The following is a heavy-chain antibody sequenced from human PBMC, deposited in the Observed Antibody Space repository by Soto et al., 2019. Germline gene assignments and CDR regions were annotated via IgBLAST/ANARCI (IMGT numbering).Heavy chain of an antibody. D-gene: IGHD2-2*01. CDR2: INPNSGGT. J-gene: IGHJ4*02. CDR3: ARDLEDTVVVPAATTGDY. CDR1: GYTFTGYY. Sequence: ASVKVSCKASGYTFTGYYMHWVRQAPGQGLEWMVCINPNSGGTNYAQKFQGRVTMTRDTSISTAYMELSRLRSDDTAVYYCARDLEDTVVVPAATTGDYWGQGTMVTFSS. V-gene: IGHV1-2*02.